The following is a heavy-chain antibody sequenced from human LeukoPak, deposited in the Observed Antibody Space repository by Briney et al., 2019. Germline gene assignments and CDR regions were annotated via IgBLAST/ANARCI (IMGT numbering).Heavy chain of an antibody. V-gene: IGHV1-46*01. CDR2: INPSGGST. D-gene: IGHD3-9*01. CDR1: GYTFTSYY. CDR3: ARGSRPVYNLLTGKRYFDY. J-gene: IGHJ4*02. Sequence: ASVKVSCKAFGYTFTSYYMHWVRQAPGQGLEWMGIINPSGGSTSYAQKFQGRVTMTRDMSTSTVYMELSSLRSEDTAVYYCARGSRPVYNLLTGKRYFDYWGQGTLLTVSS.